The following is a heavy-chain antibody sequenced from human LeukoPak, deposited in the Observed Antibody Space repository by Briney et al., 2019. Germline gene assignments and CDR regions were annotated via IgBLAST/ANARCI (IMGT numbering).Heavy chain of an antibody. Sequence: GGSLRLSCAASGFSFSGYSMNWVRQAPGRGLEWISYISSGSRTIFYADSVKGRFTISRDNAKNTLYLQMNSLRAEDTAVYYCARDGSLPDYWGQGTLVTVSS. CDR1: GFSFSGYS. CDR2: ISSGSRTI. V-gene: IGHV3-48*01. CDR3: ARDGSLPDY. J-gene: IGHJ4*02.